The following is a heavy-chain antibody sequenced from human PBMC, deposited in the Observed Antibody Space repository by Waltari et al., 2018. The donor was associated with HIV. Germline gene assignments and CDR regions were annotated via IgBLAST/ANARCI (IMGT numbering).Heavy chain of an antibody. D-gene: IGHD6-6*01. J-gene: IGHJ4*02. CDR1: GGSFSTYY. Sequence: QVQLQQWGAGLLKPSETLSLTCAVYGGSFSTYYWSWLRQPPRKGPEWIGEINHIGITKCNPSLEDRVTISVDTCKNQSSLNLNAVTAADTAMYYCASSLPLGAARRRGLDYWGQGTLVTVSS. CDR2: INHIGIT. V-gene: IGHV4-34*02. CDR3: ASSLPLGAARRRGLDY.